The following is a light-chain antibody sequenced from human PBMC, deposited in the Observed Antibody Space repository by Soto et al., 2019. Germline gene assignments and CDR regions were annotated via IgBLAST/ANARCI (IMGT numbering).Light chain of an antibody. CDR2: GAS. J-gene: IGKJ1*01. V-gene: IGKV1-39*01. CDR1: QNINNY. Sequence: DIELTQSPPSLAASVGDRVTITCRASQNINNYLIWYQQKPGTAPQLLIYGASILQSGVPSRFSGSASGTDFTLTIGSLQPEDFATYYCQESYSVPGTFGQGTKVEI. CDR3: QESYSVPGT.